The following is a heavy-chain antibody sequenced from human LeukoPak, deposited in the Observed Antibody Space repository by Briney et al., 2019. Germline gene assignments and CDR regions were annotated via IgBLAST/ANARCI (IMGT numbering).Heavy chain of an antibody. V-gene: IGHV3-7*01. CDR1: GLTFSSYW. CDR3: ASQIVVVIIYAFDI. D-gene: IGHD3-22*01. J-gene: IGHJ3*02. Sequence: GGPLSLSCEASGLTFSSYWMSWFRKAPGKGRKWVAKIKQDGSEKYYVDSVKGRFTISRDNAKNSLYLQMNSLRAEDTAVYYCASQIVVVIIYAFDIWGQGTMVTVSS. CDR2: IKQDGSEK.